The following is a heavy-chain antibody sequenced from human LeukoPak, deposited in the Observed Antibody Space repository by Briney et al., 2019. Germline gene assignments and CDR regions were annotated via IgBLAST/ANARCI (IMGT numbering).Heavy chain of an antibody. CDR1: GFTFSSYG. CDR2: IWYDGSNK. J-gene: IGHJ6*02. CDR3: AKECSSSWYILYCYGMDV. V-gene: IGHV3-30*02. Sequence: GGSLRLSCAASGFTFSSYGMHWVRQAPGKGLEWVAVIWYDGSNKYYADSVKGRFTISRDNSKNTLYLQMNSLRAEDTAVYYCAKECSSSWYILYCYGMDVWGQGTTVTVSS. D-gene: IGHD6-13*01.